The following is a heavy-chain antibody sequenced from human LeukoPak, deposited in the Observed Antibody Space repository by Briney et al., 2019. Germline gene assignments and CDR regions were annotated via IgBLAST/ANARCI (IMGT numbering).Heavy chain of an antibody. CDR2: IYYSGST. CDR1: GYSISSGYY. CDR3: AVALEGYYFDY. J-gene: IGHJ4*02. Sequence: PSETLSLTCTVSGYSISSGYYWGWIRQPPGKGLEWIGSIYYSGSTYYNPSLKSRVTISVDTSKNQFSLKLSSVTAADTAVYYCAVALEGYYFDYWGQGTLVTVSS. V-gene: IGHV4-38-2*02. D-gene: IGHD1-1*01.